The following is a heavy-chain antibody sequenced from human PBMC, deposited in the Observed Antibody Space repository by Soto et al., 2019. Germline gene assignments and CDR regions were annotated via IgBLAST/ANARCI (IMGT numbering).Heavy chain of an antibody. CDR1: GYTFTTYS. J-gene: IGHJ5*02. CDR3: ASTYYNLPLKSRVNISVDTSKNQFSLKLSSVTAADTAVYYCARTSRGQYYDFWSGYYPCPQGFDP. CDR2: INPRSGRT. D-gene: IGHD2-21*02. Sequence: ASVKVSCKASGYTFTTYSMHWVRQAPGQGLEWMGVINPRSGRTSFAQKFQGRVTMTGDTSTSTVYMELSSLRSEDTAVYYCASTYYNLPLKSRVNISVDTSKNQFSLKLSSVTAADTAVYYCARTSRGQYYDFWSGYYPCPQGFDPWGQGTLVTVSS. V-gene: IGHV1-46*01.